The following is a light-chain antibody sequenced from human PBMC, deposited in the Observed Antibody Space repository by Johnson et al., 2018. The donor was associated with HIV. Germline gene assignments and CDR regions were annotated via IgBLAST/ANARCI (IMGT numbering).Light chain of an antibody. CDR3: GTWDNSLSTGGV. J-gene: IGLJ1*01. V-gene: IGLV1-51*02. CDR1: SSSIGNDF. CDR2: ENN. Sequence: QSLLTQPPSVSAAPGQEVTISCSASSSSIGNDFVSWYQQLPGTAPKLLIYENNKRPSGIPDRFSGSKSGTSATLGITGLQPGDEADYYCGTWDNSLSTGGVFGTGTKVTVL.